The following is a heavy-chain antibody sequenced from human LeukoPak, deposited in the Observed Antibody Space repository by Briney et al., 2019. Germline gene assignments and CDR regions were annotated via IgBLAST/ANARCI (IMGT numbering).Heavy chain of an antibody. CDR1: GYSFTSYR. Sequence: GESLKISCKGSGYSFTSYRIGWVRQMPGKGLERMGIIYPGDSDTRYSPSFQGQVTISADKSISTAYLQWSSLKASDTAMYYCARPGYSYGPYYGMDVWGQGTTVTVSS. CDR2: IYPGDSDT. CDR3: ARPGYSYGPYYGMDV. V-gene: IGHV5-51*01. D-gene: IGHD5-18*01. J-gene: IGHJ6*02.